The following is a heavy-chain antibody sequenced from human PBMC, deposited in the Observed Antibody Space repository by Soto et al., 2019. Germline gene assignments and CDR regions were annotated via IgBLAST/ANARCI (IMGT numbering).Heavy chain of an antibody. V-gene: IGHV5-51*01. CDR2: IYPSDSDT. J-gene: IGHJ4*01. Sequence: GDSLKSSEKGCVDNVTTYWIGSVRQITGKGLEWVGIIYPSDSDTRYSPSFRGQVTISADKSVSTAYLQWNSLKASDTALYYCARRRAGDYLSYFDYWGHGTPVTVSS. CDR1: VDNVTTYW. CDR3: ARRRAGDYLSYFDY. D-gene: IGHD3-22*01.